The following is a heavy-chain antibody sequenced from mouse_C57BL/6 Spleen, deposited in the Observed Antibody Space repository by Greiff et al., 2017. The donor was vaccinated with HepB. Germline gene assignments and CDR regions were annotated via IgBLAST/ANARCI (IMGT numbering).Heavy chain of an antibody. J-gene: IGHJ2*01. D-gene: IGHD1-1*01. V-gene: IGHV5-17*01. CDR3: ARTITTVVGPFDY. CDR2: ISSGSSTI. CDR1: GFTFSDYG. Sequence: EVKLMESGGGLVKPGGSLKLSCAASGFTFSDYGMHWVRQAPEMGLEWVAYISSGSSTIYYADTVKGRFTISRDNAKNTLFLQMTSLRSEDTAMYYCARTITTVVGPFDYWGQGTTLTVSS.